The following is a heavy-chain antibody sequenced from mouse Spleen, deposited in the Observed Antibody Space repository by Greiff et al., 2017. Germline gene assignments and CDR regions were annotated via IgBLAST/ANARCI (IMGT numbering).Heavy chain of an antibody. Sequence: QVQLQQPGAELVRPGSSVKLSCKASGYTFTSYWMHWVKQRPIQGLEWIGNIDPSDSETHYNQKFKDKATLTVDKSSSTAYMQLSSLTYEDSAVYYCARDSSGYPYYFDYWGQGTTLTVSS. D-gene: IGHD3-2*01. J-gene: IGHJ2*01. CDR1: GYTFTSYW. CDR2: IDPSDSET. CDR3: ARDSSGYPYYFDY. V-gene: IGHV1-52*01.